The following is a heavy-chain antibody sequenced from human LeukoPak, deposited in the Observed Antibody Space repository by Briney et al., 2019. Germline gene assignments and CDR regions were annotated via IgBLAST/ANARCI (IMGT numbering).Heavy chain of an antibody. CDR1: GYTFTSYY. CDR3: ARDVAGNIDY. D-gene: IGHD6-19*01. Sequence: VASVKVSFKASGYTFTSYYMHWVQQAPGQGLEWMGIINPSGGSTSYAQKFQGRVTMTRDTSTSTVYMELSSLRSEDTAVYYCARDVAGNIDYWGQGTLVTVSS. CDR2: INPSGGST. V-gene: IGHV1-46*01. J-gene: IGHJ4*02.